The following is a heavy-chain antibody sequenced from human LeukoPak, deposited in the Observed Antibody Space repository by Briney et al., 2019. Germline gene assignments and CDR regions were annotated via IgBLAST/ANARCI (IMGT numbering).Heavy chain of an antibody. CDR1: GFSFRTYD. CDR2: ISSSTSDHR. CDR3: ARGGRNDLRSWFDP. D-gene: IGHD1-1*01. V-gene: IGHV3-11*06. J-gene: IGHJ5*02. Sequence: PGGSLRLSCAASGFSFRTYDMIWIRQAPGKGLEWVSHISSSTSDHRRYAESVRGRFTISRDNAKNSVYLEMNGLTKNDTAVYFCARGGRNDLRSWFDPWGQGTLVTVSS.